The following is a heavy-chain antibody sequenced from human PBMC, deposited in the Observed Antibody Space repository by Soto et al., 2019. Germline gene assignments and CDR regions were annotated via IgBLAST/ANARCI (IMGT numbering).Heavy chain of an antibody. V-gene: IGHV3-23*01. CDR2: ISGSGGST. CDR3: AKSVAVAGHTRGEYYYYGMDV. Sequence: GGSLRLSCAASGFTFSSHAVSWVRQASGKGLEWVSAISGSGGSTYYADSVKGRFTISRDNAMNTLYLQMNSLRADDTAVYYCAKSVAVAGHTRGEYYYYGMDVWGQGTTVTVSS. D-gene: IGHD6-19*01. J-gene: IGHJ6*02. CDR1: GFTFSSHA.